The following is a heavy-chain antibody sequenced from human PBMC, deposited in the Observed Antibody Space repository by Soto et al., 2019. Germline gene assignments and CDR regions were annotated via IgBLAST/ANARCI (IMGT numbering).Heavy chain of an antibody. J-gene: IGHJ5*02. V-gene: IGHV4-34*01. Sequence: SETLSLTCAVYGGSFSGYYWSWIRQPPGKGLEWIGEINHSGSTNYNPSLKSRVTISVDTSKNQFSLKLSSVTAADTAVYYCARDIFWGGFGESNWLDPWGQGTLVTVSS. D-gene: IGHD3-10*01. CDR1: GGSFSGYY. CDR2: INHSGST. CDR3: ARDIFWGGFGESNWLDP.